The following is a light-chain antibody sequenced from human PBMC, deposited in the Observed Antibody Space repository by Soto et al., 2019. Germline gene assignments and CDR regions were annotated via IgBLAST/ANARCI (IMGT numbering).Light chain of an antibody. CDR2: ADT. Sequence: QSVLTQPPSVSGAPGQTVTISCTGSSPNLGAGFNVHWYQQFPGTAPKLLIYADTNRPSGVPDRFSDSKSDTSASLAITDLQTEDEADYYCQSFDRSLNVLFGGGTKLTVL. CDR3: QSFDRSLNVL. CDR1: SPNLGAGFN. V-gene: IGLV1-40*01. J-gene: IGLJ3*02.